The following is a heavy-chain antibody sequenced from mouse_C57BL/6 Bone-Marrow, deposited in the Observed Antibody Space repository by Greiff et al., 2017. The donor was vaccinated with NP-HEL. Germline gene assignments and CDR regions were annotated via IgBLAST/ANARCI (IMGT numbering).Heavy chain of an antibody. V-gene: IGHV1-63*01. J-gene: IGHJ3*01. CDR2: IYPGGGYT. CDR3: ARSGSSGYTFAY. CDR1: GYTFTNYW. Sequence: VKLVESGAELVRPGTSVKMSCKASGYTFTNYWIGWAKQRPGHGLEWIGDIYPGGGYTNYNEKFKSKATLTVDTSSSTAYMQLSSLTSEDSAVYYCARSGSSGYTFAYWGQGTLVTVSA. D-gene: IGHD3-2*02.